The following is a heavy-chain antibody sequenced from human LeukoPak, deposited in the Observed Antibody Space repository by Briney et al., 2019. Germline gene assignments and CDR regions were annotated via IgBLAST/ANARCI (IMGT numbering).Heavy chain of an antibody. V-gene: IGHV1-2*06. D-gene: IGHD6-6*01. J-gene: IGHJ4*02. CDR3: ARDKGRLGIAARPRRAGLDY. CDR1: GYTFTGYY. CDR2: INPKSGGT. Sequence: ASVKVSCKASGYTFTGYYMHWVRQAPGHGLEWMGRINPKSGGTKSAEKLQGRVTMTRYTSISPAYSWLSRRRFDDTAMCYCARDKGRLGIAARPRRAGLDYWGQGTLVTVSS.